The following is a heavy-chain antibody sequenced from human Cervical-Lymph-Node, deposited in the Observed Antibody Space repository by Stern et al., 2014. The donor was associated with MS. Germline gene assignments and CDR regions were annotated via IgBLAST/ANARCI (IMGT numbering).Heavy chain of an antibody. CDR3: ARDGYVSNWHFDY. D-gene: IGHD2-2*03. Sequence: QVQLVESGVEVKKPGASVKVSCKASGYTFTNYGVSWVRRAPGQGLEWMGWISGYNGQKKHAQKFQGRVTMTTDTSTSTAYMELRSLRSDDTAVYYCARDGYVSNWHFDYWGQGTLVNVSS. CDR2: ISGYNGQK. V-gene: IGHV1-18*01. J-gene: IGHJ4*02. CDR1: GYTFTNYG.